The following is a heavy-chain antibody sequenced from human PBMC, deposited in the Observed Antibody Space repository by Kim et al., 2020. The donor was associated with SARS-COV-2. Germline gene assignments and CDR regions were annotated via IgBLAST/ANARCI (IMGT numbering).Heavy chain of an antibody. CDR3: AGDPLMYSSSCSDNWFDP. J-gene: IGHJ5*02. V-gene: IGHV3-30*07. D-gene: IGHD6-13*01. Sequence: VKHRFTITRDNSKTTLYLQMNSLRDEDTAVYYCAGDPLMYSSSCSDNWFDPWGQGTLVTVSS.